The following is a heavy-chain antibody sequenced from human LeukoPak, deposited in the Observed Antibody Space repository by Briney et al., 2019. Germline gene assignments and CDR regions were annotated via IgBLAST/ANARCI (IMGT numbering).Heavy chain of an antibody. CDR1: GFTVSSNY. J-gene: IGHJ3*02. D-gene: IGHD3-10*01. CDR3: ARDRSLWFGESASAFDI. CDR2: IYSGGST. V-gene: IGHV3-53*01. Sequence: PGGSLRLSCAASGFTVSSNYMSWVRQAPGKGLEWVSVIYSGGSTYYADSVKGRFTISRDNSKNTLHLQMNGLRAEDTAVYYCARDRSLWFGESASAFDIWGQGTMVTVSS.